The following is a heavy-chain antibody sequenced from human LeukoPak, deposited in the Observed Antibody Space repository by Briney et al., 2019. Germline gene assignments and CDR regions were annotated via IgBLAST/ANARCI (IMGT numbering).Heavy chain of an antibody. CDR1: GFTFSSYA. J-gene: IGHJ6*03. D-gene: IGHD3-9*01. CDR3: ASTQTLRYFDWLLTSYYYYYYMEV. Sequence: GGSLRLSCAASGFTFSSYAMNWVRQAPGKGLEWISSISGSGDNTYYADSVKGRFTISRDNSKNTLYLQMNSLRAEDTAVYYCASTQTLRYFDWLLTSYYYYYYMEVWGKGTTVTISS. CDR2: ISGSGDNT. V-gene: IGHV3-23*01.